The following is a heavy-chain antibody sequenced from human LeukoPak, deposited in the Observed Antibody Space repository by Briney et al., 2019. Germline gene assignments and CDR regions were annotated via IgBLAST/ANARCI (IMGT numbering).Heavy chain of an antibody. V-gene: IGHV1-3*01. D-gene: IGHD2-2*01. Sequence: ASVKVSCKASGYTFTSYVMHWVRQAPGQRLEWMGWINAGNGNTKYSQKFQGRVTITRDTSASTAYMELSSLRSEDTAVYYCAKDSSRGGPLPDYWGQGTLVTVSS. J-gene: IGHJ4*02. CDR2: INAGNGNT. CDR1: GYTFTSYV. CDR3: AKDSSRGGPLPDY.